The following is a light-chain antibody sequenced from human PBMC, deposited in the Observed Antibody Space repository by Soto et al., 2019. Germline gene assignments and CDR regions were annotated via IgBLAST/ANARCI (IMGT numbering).Light chain of an antibody. CDR1: QSINSD. CDR2: DAS. J-gene: IGKJ5*01. CDR3: QQRSNWPPIT. Sequence: EIVMTQSPATVSVSRLETTILGCRGSQSINSDVAWYQQKPGQAPRLLIYDASNRATGIPARFSGSGSGTDFTLTISSLEPEDFAVYYCQQRSNWPPITFGQGTRLEIK. V-gene: IGKV3-11*01.